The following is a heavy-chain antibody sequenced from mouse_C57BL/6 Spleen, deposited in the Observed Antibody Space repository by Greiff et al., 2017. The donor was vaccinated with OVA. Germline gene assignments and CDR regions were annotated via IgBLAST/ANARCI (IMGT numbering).Heavy chain of an antibody. V-gene: IGHV7-3*01. CDR1: GFTFTDYY. J-gene: IGHJ4*01. Sequence: VQLKESGGGLVQPGGSLSLSCAASGFTFTDYYMSWVRQPPGKALEWLGFIRNKANGYTTEYSASVKGRFTISRDNSQSILYLQMNALRAEDSATYYGARGNSNPVHAMDYWGQGTSVTVSS. CDR3: ARGNSNPVHAMDY. CDR2: IRNKANGYTT. D-gene: IGHD2-5*01.